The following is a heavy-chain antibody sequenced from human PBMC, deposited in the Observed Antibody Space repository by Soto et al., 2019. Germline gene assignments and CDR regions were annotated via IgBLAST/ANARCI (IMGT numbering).Heavy chain of an antibody. CDR3: ARGYAECFGGNWFDP. CDR2: LNHSGST. Sequence: SETLSLTCAVYGGYFSGYYWSWIRQPPGKRLERIGELNHSGSTNYNRSLKSRVTISVDTSKNQFSLKLSSVTDADTAVYYCARGYAECFGGNWFDPWGQGTLVTVSS. J-gene: IGHJ5*02. D-gene: IGHD2-2*01. V-gene: IGHV4-34*01. CDR1: GGYFSGYY.